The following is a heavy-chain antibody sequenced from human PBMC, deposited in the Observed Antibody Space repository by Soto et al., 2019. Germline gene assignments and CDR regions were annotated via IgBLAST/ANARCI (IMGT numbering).Heavy chain of an antibody. V-gene: IGHV5-51*01. Sequence: PGESLKISCKASGYIIKNYWIGWVRQMPGQGLEWMGIIFPDDSDTSDSPSFQGHVTISVDKSISTAYVQWSSLKASDSAIYYCFRGGVTSRTFDYWGQGTLVTVSS. CDR2: IFPDDSDT. D-gene: IGHD3-16*01. J-gene: IGHJ4*02. CDR1: GYIIKNYW. CDR3: FRGGVTSRTFDY.